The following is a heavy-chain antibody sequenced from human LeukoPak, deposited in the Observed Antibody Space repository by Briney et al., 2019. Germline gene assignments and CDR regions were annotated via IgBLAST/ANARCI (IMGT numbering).Heavy chain of an antibody. CDR2: ISGGGGST. D-gene: IGHD1-26*01. V-gene: IGHV3-23*01. Sequence: PGGSLRLSCAASGFTFTSYSMNWVRQAPGKGLEWVSTISGGGGSTYYADSVKGRFTISRDNSKNTLYLQMNSLRAEDTAVYYCAKGGSKGGYWGQGTLVTVSS. CDR1: GFTFTSYS. J-gene: IGHJ4*02. CDR3: AKGGSKGGY.